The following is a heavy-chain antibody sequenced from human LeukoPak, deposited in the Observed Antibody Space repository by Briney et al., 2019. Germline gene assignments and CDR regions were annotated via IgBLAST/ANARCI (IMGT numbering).Heavy chain of an antibody. CDR1: GGSISSYY. CDR3: ARDPQIYDSSGYYMGLFDP. D-gene: IGHD3-22*01. Sequence: PSETLSLTCTVSGGSISSYYWCWIRQPPGKVLEWIRNIYYSGSTNYIPSIKSRVTISVDTSKNQFSLKLSSVTAADTAVYYCARDPQIYDSSGYYMGLFDPWGQGTLVTVSS. CDR2: IYYSGST. V-gene: IGHV4-59*01. J-gene: IGHJ5*02.